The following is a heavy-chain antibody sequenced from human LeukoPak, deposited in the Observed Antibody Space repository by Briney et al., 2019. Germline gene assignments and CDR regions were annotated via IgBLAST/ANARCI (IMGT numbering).Heavy chain of an antibody. CDR2: ISSSSSYI. Sequence: PGGSLRLSCAASGFTFSSYSMNWVRQAPGKGLEWVSSISSSSSYIYYADSVKGRFTISRDNAKNSLYLQMNSLRAEDTAVYYCARVPYYYDSSGYGSIDYWGQGTLVTVSS. J-gene: IGHJ4*02. CDR3: ARVPYYYDSSGYGSIDY. V-gene: IGHV3-21*01. D-gene: IGHD3-22*01. CDR1: GFTFSSYS.